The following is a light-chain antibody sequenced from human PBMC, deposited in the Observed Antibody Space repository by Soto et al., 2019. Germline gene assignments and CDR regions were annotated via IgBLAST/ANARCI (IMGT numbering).Light chain of an antibody. Sequence: IVRTQSPTTLSVSTGVEASLCCRASKSVSSNLAWYEQKAXQXXGXXXXGXSTRATGIPARFSGSGSGTDFTLTIASLQSEDFAVYYCQQYNNWPRGTFGQGT. CDR3: QQYNNWPRGT. J-gene: IGKJ1*01. CDR2: GXS. CDR1: KSVSSN. V-gene: IGKV3-15*01.